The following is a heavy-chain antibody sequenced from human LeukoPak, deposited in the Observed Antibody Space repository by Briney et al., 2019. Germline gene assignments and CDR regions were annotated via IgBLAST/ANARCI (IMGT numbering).Heavy chain of an antibody. CDR2: IIPIFGTA. V-gene: IGHV1-69*13. J-gene: IGHJ4*02. CDR1: GGTFSSYA. D-gene: IGHD6-6*01. Sequence: GASVTVSCTASGGTFSSYAISWVRQAPGQGLEWMGGIIPIFGTANYAQKFQGRVTIIADESTSTAYMELSSLRSEDTAVYYCARDGYSSSSFTPFDYWGQGTLVTVSS. CDR3: ARDGYSSSSFTPFDY.